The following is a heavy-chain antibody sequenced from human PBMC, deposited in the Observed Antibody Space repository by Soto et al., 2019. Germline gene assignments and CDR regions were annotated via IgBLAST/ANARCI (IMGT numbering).Heavy chain of an antibody. D-gene: IGHD6-13*01. CDR3: TRDASRDSSARGWFDP. J-gene: IGHJ5*02. CDR1: GFTFSSYA. CDR2: ISGNGVST. V-gene: IGHV3-23*01. Sequence: GGSLRLSCAASGFTFSSYAMSWVRQAPGKGLQWVSTISGNGVSTYYVDALRGRFTISRDNAKNSLHLQMNSLRAEDTAVYYCTRDASRDSSARGWFDPWGPGTLVTVSS.